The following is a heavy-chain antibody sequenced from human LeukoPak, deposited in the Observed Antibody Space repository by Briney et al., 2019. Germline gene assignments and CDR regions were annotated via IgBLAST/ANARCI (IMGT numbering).Heavy chain of an antibody. Sequence: GGSLRLACAASGFTFTKYWMTWVRQAPGKGLEWVANIKQDGSEKYYVDSVKGRFTISRDNAKNSLYLQMNSLRAEDTAVYYCARGLTTLGYLGQGTLVTVSS. CDR2: IKQDGSEK. CDR3: ARGLTTLGY. D-gene: IGHD3-9*01. CDR1: GFTFTKYW. J-gene: IGHJ4*02. V-gene: IGHV3-7*01.